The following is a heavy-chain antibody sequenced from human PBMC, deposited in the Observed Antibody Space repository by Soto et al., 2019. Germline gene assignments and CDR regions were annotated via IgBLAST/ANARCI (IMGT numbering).Heavy chain of an antibody. Sequence: QVRLVQSGDEVRKPGSSVKVSCKASGYIFVNYGIAWVRQAPGQGLEWMAWIRPYSGNTHYASKVQGIITMSTDTFTSTAYMDLGSLTSDDTAVYYCSMVNNYVTPTPHYVWGQGTTVTVSS. D-gene: IGHD3-16*01. CDR3: SMVNNYVTPTPHYV. V-gene: IGHV1-18*01. CDR2: IRPYSGNT. CDR1: GYIFVNYG. J-gene: IGHJ6*02.